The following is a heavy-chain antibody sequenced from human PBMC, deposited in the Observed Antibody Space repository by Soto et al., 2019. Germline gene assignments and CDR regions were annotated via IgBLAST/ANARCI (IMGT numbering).Heavy chain of an antibody. D-gene: IGHD3-10*01. J-gene: IGHJ4*02. V-gene: IGHV1-18*01. CDR1: GYIFPSYG. Sequence: QAQLVQSGAEVKKPGASVKVSCKASGYIFPSYGISWVRRAPGQGLEWMGWISAYNGNTNYAQKLQGRVTMTTDTSTSTAYMELRSLRSHYKAVYYCARDSRFRELLIWGQGTLVPVSS. CDR3: ARDSRFRELLI. CDR2: ISAYNGNT.